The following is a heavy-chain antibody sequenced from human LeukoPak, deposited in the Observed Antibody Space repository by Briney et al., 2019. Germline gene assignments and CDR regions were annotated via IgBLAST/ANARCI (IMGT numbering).Heavy chain of an antibody. D-gene: IGHD4-23*01. V-gene: IGHV3-11*01. Sequence: GGSLRLSCAASGFSFSDYYMNWIRQAPGKGLEWVSYISSSSSTIYYADSVKGRFTISRDNAKNLLYLQMNSLRAEDTAIYYCARDSVGDFDYWGQGTLVTVSS. CDR1: GFSFSDYY. J-gene: IGHJ4*02. CDR2: ISSSSSTI. CDR3: ARDSVGDFDY.